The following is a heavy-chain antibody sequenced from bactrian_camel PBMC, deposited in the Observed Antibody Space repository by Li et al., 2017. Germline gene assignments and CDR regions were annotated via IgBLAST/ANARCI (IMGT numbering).Heavy chain of an antibody. J-gene: IGHJ4*01. CDR3: TKDRSYGTRNWVQST. D-gene: IGHD3*01. Sequence: HVQLVESGGGSVQAGGSLRLSCAASGRTYGRNCIAWFRQAPGKEREGVATTYTGGDSTLYADSVKGRFTISQDNAKLTVYLQMNSLKPEDTAMYYCTKDRSYGTRNWVQSTRGQGTQVTVS. CDR2: TYTGGDST. V-gene: IGHV3S1*01. CDR1: GRTYGRNC.